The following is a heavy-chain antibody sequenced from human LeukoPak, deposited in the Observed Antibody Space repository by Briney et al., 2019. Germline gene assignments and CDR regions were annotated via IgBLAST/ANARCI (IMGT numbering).Heavy chain of an antibody. V-gene: IGHV4-39*01. Sequence: PSETLSLTCTVSGGSISSSSYYWGWICQPPGKGLEWIGSIYYSGSTYYNPSLKSRVTISVDTSKNQFSLKLSSVTAADTAVYYCASRLTDIVVVPAAPVGWFDPWGQGTLVTVSS. D-gene: IGHD2-2*01. CDR2: IYYSGST. CDR3: ASRLTDIVVVPAAPVGWFDP. J-gene: IGHJ5*02. CDR1: GGSISSSSYY.